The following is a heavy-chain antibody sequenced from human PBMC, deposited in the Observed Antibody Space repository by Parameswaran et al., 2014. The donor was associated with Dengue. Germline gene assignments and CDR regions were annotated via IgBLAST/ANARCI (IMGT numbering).Heavy chain of an antibody. D-gene: IGHD3-16*02. Sequence: WVRQAPGQGLEWMGWISAYNGNTNYAQKLQGRVTMTTDTSTSTAYMELRSLRSDDTAVYYCARVLPYDYIWGSYPFPNDYWGQGTLVTVSS. V-gene: IGHV1-18*01. J-gene: IGHJ4*02. CDR3: ARVLPYDYIWGSYPFPNDY. CDR2: ISAYNGNT.